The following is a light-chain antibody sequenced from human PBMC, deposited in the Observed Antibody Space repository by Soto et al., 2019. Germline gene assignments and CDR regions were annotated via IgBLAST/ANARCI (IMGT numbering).Light chain of an antibody. Sequence: DIQMTQSPSSLSASVGDRVTLTCQASQDISKYLHWYQQKPGKAPNLLIFDASNLETGVPSRFSGSGSGTHFTLTISSLQAEDIATYYCQQYDNLPLTFGGGTKVEIK. CDR3: QQYDNLPLT. CDR1: QDISKY. V-gene: IGKV1-33*01. CDR2: DAS. J-gene: IGKJ4*01.